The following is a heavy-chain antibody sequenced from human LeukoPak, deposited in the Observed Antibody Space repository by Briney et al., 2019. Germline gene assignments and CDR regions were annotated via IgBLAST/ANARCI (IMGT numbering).Heavy chain of an antibody. CDR2: IIPILGIA. CDR1: GGTFSSYT. V-gene: IGHV1-69*04. Sequence: RASVKVSCKASGGTFSSYTISWVRQAPGQGLEWMGRIIPILGIANYAQKFQGRVTITADKSTSTAYMELSSLRSEDTAVYYCARDFVQYYYGSGNLDYWGQGTLVTVSS. CDR3: ARDFVQYYYGSGNLDY. D-gene: IGHD3-10*01. J-gene: IGHJ4*02.